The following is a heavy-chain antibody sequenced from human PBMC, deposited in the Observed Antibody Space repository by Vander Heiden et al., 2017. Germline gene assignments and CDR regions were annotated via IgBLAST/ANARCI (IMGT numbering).Heavy chain of an antibody. CDR3: AKDVVDWQWLAPVDY. V-gene: IGHV3-30*18. J-gene: IGHJ4*02. Sequence: QVQLVESGGGVVQPGRSLRLSCAASGFTFSSYGMHWVRQAPGKGLEWVAVISYDGSNKYYADSVKGRFTISRDNSKNTLYLQMNSLRAEDTAVYYCAKDVVDWQWLAPVDYWGQGTLVTVSS. CDR1: GFTFSSYG. D-gene: IGHD6-19*01. CDR2: ISYDGSNK.